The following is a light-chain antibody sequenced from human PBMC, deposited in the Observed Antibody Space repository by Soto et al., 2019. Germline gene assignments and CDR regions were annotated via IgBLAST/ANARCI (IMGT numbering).Light chain of an antibody. CDR3: SSYASNGDVL. V-gene: IGLV2-14*03. J-gene: IGLJ2*01. CDR1: SSDVGTYEY. Sequence: QSALTQPASVSGSPGQSITISCTGTSSDVGTYEYVSWYQHHPGKAPKLMIYDVSNRPSGVSDRFSGSKSGNTVSLTISGLQAEDEADYYCSSYASNGDVLFGGGTKVTVL. CDR2: DVS.